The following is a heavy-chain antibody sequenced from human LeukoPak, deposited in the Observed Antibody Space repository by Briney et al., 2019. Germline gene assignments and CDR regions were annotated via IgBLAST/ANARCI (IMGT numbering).Heavy chain of an antibody. D-gene: IGHD3-22*01. Sequence: ASVKVSCKASGNTFTGYYIHWVRQAPGQGLEWMGWINPNSGVTNYAQKFQGRVTMTRDTSISTAYMELSRLRSDDTAVYYCARGSNYYDSSAPVDYWGQGTLVTVSS. J-gene: IGHJ4*02. CDR2: INPNSGVT. CDR3: ARGSNYYDSSAPVDY. V-gene: IGHV1-2*02. CDR1: GNTFTGYY.